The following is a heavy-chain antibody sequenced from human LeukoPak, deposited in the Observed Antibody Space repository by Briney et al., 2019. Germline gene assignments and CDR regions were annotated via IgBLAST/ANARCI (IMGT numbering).Heavy chain of an antibody. CDR1: GGSFSDYY. V-gene: IGHV4-59*01. CDR2: IYYSGTT. J-gene: IGHJ5*02. D-gene: IGHD6-6*01. Sequence: SETLSLTCAVYGGSFSDYYWSWIRLPPGKGLEWIGYIYYSGTTNYNPSLKSRVTISKDPSKNQISLKLTSVTHADTAVYYCARGSNWFDPWGQGILVTVSS. CDR3: ARGSNWFDP.